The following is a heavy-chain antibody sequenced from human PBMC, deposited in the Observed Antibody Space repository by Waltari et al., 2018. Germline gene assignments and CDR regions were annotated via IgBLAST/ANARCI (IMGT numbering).Heavy chain of an antibody. CDR1: GYSFTSYW. D-gene: IGHD2-21*02. J-gene: IGHJ4*02. CDR2: IYPGDSDP. Sequence: EVQLVQSGAEVKKHGESLKISCKGSGYSFTSYWIGWVRQMPGKGLEWRGIIYPGDSDPRYSPSFQGQVTISADKSISTAYLQWSSLKASDTAMYYCARVEGYCGGDCYPFFDYWGQGTLVTVSS. V-gene: IGHV5-51*01. CDR3: ARVEGYCGGDCYPFFDY.